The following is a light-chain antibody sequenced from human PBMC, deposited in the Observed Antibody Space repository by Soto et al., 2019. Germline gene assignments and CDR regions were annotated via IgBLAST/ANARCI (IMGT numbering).Light chain of an antibody. J-gene: IGKJ2*01. Sequence: TQSPGTLSLSPGERATLSGRAVQSVTSTYMAWYQQKPGQAPRLLIYATSFRATGIPDRFTGSGSGTDFTLTISRLQPEDFAVYYCQQYGTSPRTCGQGTKV. V-gene: IGKV3-20*01. CDR2: ATS. CDR1: QSVTSTY. CDR3: QQYGTSPRT.